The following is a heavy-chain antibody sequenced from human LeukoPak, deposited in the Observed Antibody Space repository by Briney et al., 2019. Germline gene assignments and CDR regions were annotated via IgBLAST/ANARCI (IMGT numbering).Heavy chain of an antibody. CDR3: ARHRGYSYGYRTPYYYYYMDV. V-gene: IGHV5-51*01. D-gene: IGHD5-18*01. CDR1: GYTFTNYW. CDR2: IYPDDSDT. J-gene: IGHJ6*03. Sequence: GESLKISCKGSGYTFTNYWIGWVRQVPGKGLEWMGIIYPDDSDTRYRPSFQGQVTISADKSISTAYLQWSSLKASDTAMYYCARHRGYSYGYRTPYYYYYMDVWGKGTTVTVSS.